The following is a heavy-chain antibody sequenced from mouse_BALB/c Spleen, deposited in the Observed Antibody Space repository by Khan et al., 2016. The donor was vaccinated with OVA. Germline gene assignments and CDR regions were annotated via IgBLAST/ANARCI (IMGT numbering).Heavy chain of an antibody. V-gene: IGHV1-7*01. CDR3: ERRGLRLDLDY. CDR2: INPSTGYT. J-gene: IGHJ2*01. D-gene: IGHD1-1*01. CDR1: GYTFINYW. Sequence: QIQLVQSGAELAKPGASVKMSCKASGYTFINYWILWVKQRPGQGLEWIGYINPSTGYTEYNQNFKDKATLTADKSSSKAYMQLSSLTSKDSAVYYCERRGLRLDLDYWGQGTTLTVSS.